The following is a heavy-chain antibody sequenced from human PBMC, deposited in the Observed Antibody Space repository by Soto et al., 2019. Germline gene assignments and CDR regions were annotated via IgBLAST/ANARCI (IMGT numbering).Heavy chain of an antibody. D-gene: IGHD6-13*01. CDR1: GGSFSGYY. CDR2: INHSGST. J-gene: IGHJ5*02. Sequence: QVQLQQWGAGLLKPSETLSLTCAAYGGSFSGYYWSWIRQPPGKGLEWIGEINHSGSTNYNPSLKSRVTISVDTSKNQFSLKLSSVTAADTAVYYCARGRSVIAAVNNWFDPWGQGTLVTVSS. V-gene: IGHV4-34*01. CDR3: ARGRSVIAAVNNWFDP.